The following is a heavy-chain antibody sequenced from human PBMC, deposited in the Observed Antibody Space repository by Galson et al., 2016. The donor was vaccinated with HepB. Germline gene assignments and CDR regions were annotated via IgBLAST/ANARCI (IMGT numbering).Heavy chain of an antibody. CDR1: GFTFSNYA. V-gene: IGHV3-23*01. CDR3: ARGDGGY. CDR2: ISGSGGST. Sequence: SLRLSCAASGFTFSNYAMSWVRQAPGKGLEWVSAISGSGGSTYYADSVKGRFTISSDNAKKSLYLQMNRLRAEDTAVYYCARGDGGYWGQGTLVTISS. J-gene: IGHJ4*02. D-gene: IGHD2-15*01.